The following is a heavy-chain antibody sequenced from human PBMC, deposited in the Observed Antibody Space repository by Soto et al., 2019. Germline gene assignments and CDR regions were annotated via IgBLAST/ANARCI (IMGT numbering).Heavy chain of an antibody. CDR2: IYYSGNT. J-gene: IGHJ5*01. Sequence: PSETLSLTCTVSGDSVTSGNYYWSWIRQPLGKGLEWIGYIYYSGNTNYSPSLKSRVTISLDTSNNQFSLKVSSVTAADTAVYYCARIPVDTSMISWFDTWGQGTLVTVSS. CDR3: ARIPVDTSMISWFDT. D-gene: IGHD5-18*01. CDR1: GDSVTSGNYY. V-gene: IGHV4-61*01.